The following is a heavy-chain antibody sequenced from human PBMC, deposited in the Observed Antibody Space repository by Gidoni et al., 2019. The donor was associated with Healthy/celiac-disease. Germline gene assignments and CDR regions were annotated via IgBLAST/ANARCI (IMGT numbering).Heavy chain of an antibody. CDR1: GGSISSYY. Sequence: LVKPSETLSLTCTVSGGSISSYYWSWIRQPPGKGLEWIGYIYYSGSTNYNPSLKSRVTISVDTSKNQFSLKLSSVTAADTAVYYCARHLAGYYYGMEAGFDLWGRGTLVTVSS. V-gene: IGHV4-59*08. CDR3: ARHLAGYYYGMEAGFDL. J-gene: IGHJ2*01. D-gene: IGHD3-10*01. CDR2: IYYSGST.